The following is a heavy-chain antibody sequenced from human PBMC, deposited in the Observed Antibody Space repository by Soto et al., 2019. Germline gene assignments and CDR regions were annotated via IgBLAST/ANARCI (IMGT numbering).Heavy chain of an antibody. CDR2: IYDGGRT. CDR3: ARGPSGDKVDS. V-gene: IGHV4-30-4*01. CDR1: GGSISTVDYW. Sequence: QVQLQESGPGLVKPSQTLSLTCTVSGGSISTVDYWWSWIRQSPDMGLEWIGHIYDGGRTYNNPSLESRVTMSVDTSKSQLALRLSSVSAADTAVYYCARGPSGDKVDSWGQGTLFTVSS. D-gene: IGHD7-27*01. J-gene: IGHJ4*02.